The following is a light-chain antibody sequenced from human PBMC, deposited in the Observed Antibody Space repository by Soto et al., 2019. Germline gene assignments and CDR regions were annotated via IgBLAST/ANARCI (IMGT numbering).Light chain of an antibody. V-gene: IGKV3-15*01. CDR3: QQYNNWPPIT. J-gene: IGKJ5*01. CDR1: QSVSFN. Sequence: EIVMMQSPATLSVSPGERATLSCRASQSVSFNLAWFQQKPGQAPRLLIYGASTRATGIPTRFSGSGSGTEFTLTISSLQSEDFAVYYCQQYNNWPPITFGQGTRLEIK. CDR2: GAS.